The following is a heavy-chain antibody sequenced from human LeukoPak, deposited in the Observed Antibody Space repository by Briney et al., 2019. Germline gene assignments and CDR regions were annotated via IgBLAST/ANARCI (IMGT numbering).Heavy chain of an antibody. CDR1: GFTFSSYS. D-gene: IGHD6-13*01. CDR2: ISSSSSSI. V-gene: IGHV3-48*02. J-gene: IGHJ4*02. CDR3: AREYRSSWYYFDS. Sequence: GGSLRLSCAVSGFTFSSYSMNWVRQAPGKGLEWVSYISSSSSSIYYADSVEGRFTISRDNAKNSLFLQMDSLRDEDTAVYYCAREYRSSWYYFDSWGQGTLVTVSS.